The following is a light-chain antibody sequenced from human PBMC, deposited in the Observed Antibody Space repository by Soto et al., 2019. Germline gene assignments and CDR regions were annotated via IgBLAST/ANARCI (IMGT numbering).Light chain of an antibody. CDR2: GAS. CDR1: QSVSSN. CDR3: QQYNNWPPLT. Sequence: EILMTQSPATLSVSPGERATLSCRASQSVSSNLAWYQQKPGQAPRLLIYGASTRATGIPARFSGSGSGTELTLTISSLQSEDVAVYYCQQYNNWPPLTFGGGTKVEIK. V-gene: IGKV3-15*01. J-gene: IGKJ4*01.